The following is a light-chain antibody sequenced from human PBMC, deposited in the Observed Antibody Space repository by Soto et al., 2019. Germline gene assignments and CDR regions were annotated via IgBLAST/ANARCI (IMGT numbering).Light chain of an antibody. Sequence: EIVLTQSPGTLSLSPGERATLSCRASQSVSSSYLAWYQQKPGQAPRLLIYGASSRATGMPDRFSGSGSGTDFTLPISRLEPEDFAVYYCQQYGSSPQWTFGQGTKVEIK. J-gene: IGKJ1*01. CDR3: QQYGSSPQWT. V-gene: IGKV3-20*01. CDR2: GAS. CDR1: QSVSSSY.